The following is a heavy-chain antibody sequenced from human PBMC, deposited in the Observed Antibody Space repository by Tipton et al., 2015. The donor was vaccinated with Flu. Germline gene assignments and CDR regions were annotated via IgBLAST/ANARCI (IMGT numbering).Heavy chain of an antibody. CDR2: IDTSGST. CDR1: GDSVISDNYY. V-gene: IGHV4-61*02. CDR3: ARDGVILDRYYYPGMIV. Sequence: GLVKPSQTLSLTCSVSGDSVISDNYYWSWIRLPAGKGLEWIGRIDTSGSTHYNPSLQSRLTISLDTSKNQFSLKLSSVTPADTAIYFCARDGVILDRYYYPGMIVWGPGTAATVSS. J-gene: IGHJ6*02. D-gene: IGHD2-21*01.